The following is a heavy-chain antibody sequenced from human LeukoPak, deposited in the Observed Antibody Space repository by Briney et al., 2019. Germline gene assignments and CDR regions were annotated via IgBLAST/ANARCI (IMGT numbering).Heavy chain of an antibody. J-gene: IGHJ4*02. CDR1: GYTFTSYD. V-gene: IGHV1-8*01. Sequence: ASVKVSCKASGYTFTSYDINWVRQATGQGLEWMGWMNPNSGNTGYAQKFQGRVTMTRNTSISTAYMELSSLRSEDTAVYYCAGANYDSSGYYSFDYWGRGTLVTVSS. CDR2: MNPNSGNT. CDR3: AGANYDSSGYYSFDY. D-gene: IGHD3-22*01.